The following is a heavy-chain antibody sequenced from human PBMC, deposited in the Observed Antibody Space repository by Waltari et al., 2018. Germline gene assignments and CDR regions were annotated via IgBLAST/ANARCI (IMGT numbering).Heavy chain of an antibody. CDR2: IIPIFGTA. V-gene: IGHV1-69*01. CDR3: ARDLLDYDSSGSRGNFQH. Sequence: QVQLVQSGAEVKKPGSSVKVSCKASGGTFSSYAISWVRQAPGQGLEWMGGIIPIFGTANYAQKCQGRVTITADESTSTAYMELSSLRSEDTAVYYCARDLLDYDSSGSRGNFQHWGQGTLVTVSS. D-gene: IGHD3-22*01. J-gene: IGHJ1*01. CDR1: GGTFSSYA.